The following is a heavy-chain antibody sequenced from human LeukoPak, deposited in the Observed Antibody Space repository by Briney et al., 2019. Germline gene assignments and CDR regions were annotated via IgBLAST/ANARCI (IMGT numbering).Heavy chain of an antibody. V-gene: IGHV3-23*01. D-gene: IGHD2-2*01. CDR1: GFTFSSYA. CDR2: ISGSGGST. Sequence: GGSLRLSCAASGFTFSSYAMSWVRQAPGKGLEWVSAISGSGGSTYYADSVKGQFTISRDNSKNALYLQMNSLRAEDTAVYYCAKRGPGPGDYFDDWGQGTLVAVSS. CDR3: AKRGPGPGDYFDD. J-gene: IGHJ4*02.